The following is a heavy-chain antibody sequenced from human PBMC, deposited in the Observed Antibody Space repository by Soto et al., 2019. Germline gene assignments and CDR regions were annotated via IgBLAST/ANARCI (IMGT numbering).Heavy chain of an antibody. J-gene: IGHJ6*03. CDR2: IISGGTRV. D-gene: IGHD3-16*01. CDR1: GFTFSSDW. V-gene: IGHV3-74*01. Sequence: PGESLRLSCAASGFTFSSDWMNWVRQSPGKGLEWVSRIISGGTRVSYADSVKGRFIITRDNAKNTLYLEMHSLTADDTAVYYCARERTSTGGRHFWGIGPTVTVS. CDR3: ARERTSTGGRHF.